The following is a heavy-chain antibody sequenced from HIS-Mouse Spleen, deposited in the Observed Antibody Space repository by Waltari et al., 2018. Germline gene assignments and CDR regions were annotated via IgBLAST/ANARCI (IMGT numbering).Heavy chain of an antibody. V-gene: IGHV3-30*18. CDR2: ISNDGSNK. CDR1: GFTFSSYG. Sequence: QVQLVESGGGVVQPGRSLRLSCAASGFTFSSYGVHWVRQAPGKGLEWVAVISNDGSNKYYADAVKGRFTISRDNSKNTLYLQMNSLRAEDTAVYYCAKASSGWLDYWGQGTLVTVSS. D-gene: IGHD6-19*01. J-gene: IGHJ4*02. CDR3: AKASSGWLDY.